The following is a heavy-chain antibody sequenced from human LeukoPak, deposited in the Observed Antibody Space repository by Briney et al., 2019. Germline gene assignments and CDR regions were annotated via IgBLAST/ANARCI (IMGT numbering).Heavy chain of an antibody. J-gene: IGHJ6*02. Sequence: SETLSLTCTVSGGSISNYYLNWIRQPPGKGLEWIGYIYYSGNTNYNPALKSRVTISGDTSKNEFSLKLTSVTAADTAVYYCARAPPIYHYYYGMDVWGQGTTVTVSS. V-gene: IGHV4-59*01. CDR2: IYYSGNT. CDR1: GGSISNYY. CDR3: ARAPPIYHYYYGMDV.